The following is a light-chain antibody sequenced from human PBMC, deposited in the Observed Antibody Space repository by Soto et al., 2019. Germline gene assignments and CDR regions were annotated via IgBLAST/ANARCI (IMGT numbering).Light chain of an antibody. J-gene: IGLJ1*01. CDR3: SSYAGTNNYV. CDR2: EVT. CDR1: SSDVGGYNY. V-gene: IGLV2-8*01. Sequence: QSALTQPPSASGSPGQSVTISCTGTSSDVGGYNYVSWYQQHPGKAPKLMIYEVTKRPSDIPVRFSGSKSGNTASLTVSGLQAEDEADYYCSSYAGTNNYVFGTGTKVTVL.